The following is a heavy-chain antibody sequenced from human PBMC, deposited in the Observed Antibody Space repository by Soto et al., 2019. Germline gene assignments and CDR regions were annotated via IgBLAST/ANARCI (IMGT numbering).Heavy chain of an antibody. CDR2: IYYSGST. J-gene: IGHJ4*02. V-gene: IGHV4-59*01. CDR3: GRGPRGYSYGLGFFDY. D-gene: IGHD5-18*01. CDR1: GGSISSYY. Sequence: SETLSLTCTVSGGSISSYYWSWIRQPPGKGLEWIGYIYYSGSTNYNPSLKSRVTISVDTSKNQFSLKLSSVTAADTAVYYCGRGPRGYSYGLGFFDYWGQGTLVTVSS.